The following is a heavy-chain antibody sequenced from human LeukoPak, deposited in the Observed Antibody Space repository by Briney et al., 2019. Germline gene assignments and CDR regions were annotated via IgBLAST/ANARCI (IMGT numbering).Heavy chain of an antibody. CDR3: ARSFGYSSSWYDVFDY. CDR2: ISSSSSYI. D-gene: IGHD6-13*01. V-gene: IGHV3-21*01. J-gene: IGHJ4*02. CDR1: GFTFSSYS. Sequence: GGSLRLSCAASGFTFSSYSMNWVRQAPGKGLEWVSSISSSSSYIYYADSVKGRFTISRDNAKNSLYLQMNSLRAEATAVYYCARSFGYSSSWYDVFDYWGQGTLVTVSS.